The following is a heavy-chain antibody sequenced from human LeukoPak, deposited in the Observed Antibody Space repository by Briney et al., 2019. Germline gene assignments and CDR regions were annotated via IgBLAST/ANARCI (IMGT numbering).Heavy chain of an antibody. J-gene: IGHJ6*02. CDR1: GGSISSYY. CDR2: IYTSGST. V-gene: IGHV4-4*07. Sequence: SETLSLTCTVSGGSISSYYWGWIRQPAGKGLEWIGRIYTSGSTNYNPSLKSRVTMSVDTSKNQFSLKLSSVTAADTAVYYCARYSSSSHYYYYGMDVWGQGTTVTVSS. CDR3: ARYSSSSHYYYYGMDV. D-gene: IGHD6-6*01.